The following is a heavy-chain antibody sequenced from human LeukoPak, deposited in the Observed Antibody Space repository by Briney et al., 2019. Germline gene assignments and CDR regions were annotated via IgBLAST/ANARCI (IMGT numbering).Heavy chain of an antibody. V-gene: IGHV3-43*02. CDR2: ISGDGGST. CDR1: GFTFDDYA. CDR3: ARGYTYGHDY. J-gene: IGHJ4*02. Sequence: GGSLRLSCAASGFTFDDYAMHWVRQAPGKGLEWVSLISGDGGSTYHADSVKGRFTISRDNAKNSLYLQMNSLRDEDTAVYYCARGYTYGHDYWGQGTLVTVSS. D-gene: IGHD5-18*01.